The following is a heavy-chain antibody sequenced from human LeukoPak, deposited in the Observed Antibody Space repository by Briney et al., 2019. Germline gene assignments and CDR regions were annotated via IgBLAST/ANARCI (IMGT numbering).Heavy chain of an antibody. CDR3: ARGPEGYYLEYYFDY. J-gene: IGHJ4*02. CDR1: GGSISSYY. D-gene: IGHD3-22*01. V-gene: IGHV4-59*01. Sequence: SETLSLTCTVSGGSISSYYWSWIRQPPGKGLEWIGYIYYSGSTNYNPSLKSRVTISVDTSKNQFSLKLSSVTAADTAVYYCARGPEGYYLEYYFDYWGQGTLVTVSS. CDR2: IYYSGST.